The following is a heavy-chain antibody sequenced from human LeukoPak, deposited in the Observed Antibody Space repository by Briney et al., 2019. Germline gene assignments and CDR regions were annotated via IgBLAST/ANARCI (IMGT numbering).Heavy chain of an antibody. CDR1: GGSISSYY. V-gene: IGHV4-59*01. D-gene: IGHD1-26*01. CDR2: IYYSGST. J-gene: IGHJ5*02. CDR3: ARGASGSYFWFDP. Sequence: SETLSLTCTVFGGSISSYYLSWVRQPPGKGLDWIGYIYYSGSTNYNPSLKSRVTISVDTSKNQFSLKLSSVTAEDTAVYYCARGASGSYFWFDPWGQGTLVTLSS.